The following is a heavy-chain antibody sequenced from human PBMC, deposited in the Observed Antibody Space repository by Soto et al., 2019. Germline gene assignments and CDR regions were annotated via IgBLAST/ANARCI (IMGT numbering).Heavy chain of an antibody. CDR3: ARDRDLYNCNVAGMGV. Sequence: QVQLVQSGAEVKKPGSSVKVSCKASGGTFSSYTISWVRQAPGQGLEWMGRIIPIRGIANYAQKFQGRVPITADKSTSRAYMEPISLRSEDTAVYYCARDRDLYNCNVAGMGVWGQGTTVTVSS. V-gene: IGHV1-69*08. D-gene: IGHD1-20*01. CDR1: GGTFSSYT. J-gene: IGHJ6*02. CDR2: IIPIRGIA.